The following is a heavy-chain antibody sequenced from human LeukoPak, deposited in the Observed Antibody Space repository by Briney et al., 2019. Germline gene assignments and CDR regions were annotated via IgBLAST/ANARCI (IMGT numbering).Heavy chain of an antibody. Sequence: SQTLSLTCTVSGASISSGSYFWSWIRQHPGKGLEWIGYIYNSGSAYYNPSLKSRVIISVDTSKNQFSLKLSSVTAADTAVYYCARGPNDILAGYYRTFFDHWGQGTLVTVSS. CDR1: GASISSGSYF. V-gene: IGHV4-31*03. CDR3: ARGPNDILAGYYRTFFDH. D-gene: IGHD3-9*01. CDR2: IYNSGSA. J-gene: IGHJ4*02.